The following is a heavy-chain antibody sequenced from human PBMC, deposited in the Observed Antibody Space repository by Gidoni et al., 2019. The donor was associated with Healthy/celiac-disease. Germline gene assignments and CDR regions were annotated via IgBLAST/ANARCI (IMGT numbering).Heavy chain of an antibody. J-gene: IGHJ6*02. V-gene: IGHV3-30*18. CDR3: AKRWEGQQLVPDPYGMDV. CDR2: RSYDGSNK. Sequence: QVQLVASGGGVVQPGRSLRLSCAASGFTFSSYGMHWVRQAPGKGLEWVAVRSYDGSNKYYADSVKGRFTISRDNSKNTLYLQMNSLRAEDTAVYYCAKRWEGQQLVPDPYGMDVWGQGTTVTVSS. CDR1: GFTFSSYG. D-gene: IGHD6-13*01.